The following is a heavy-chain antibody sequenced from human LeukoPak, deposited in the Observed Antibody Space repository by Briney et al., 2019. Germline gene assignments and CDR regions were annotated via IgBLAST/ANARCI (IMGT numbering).Heavy chain of an antibody. D-gene: IGHD3/OR15-3a*01. CDR2: IYPGDSDT. V-gene: IGHV5-51*01. J-gene: IGHJ4*02. Sequence: GESLRISCKGSGYSFTTYWIAWVRQMPGKGLEGMVIIYPGDSDTRYSPSFQGQVTISADKSISPAYLQWSSLKASATAMYYCARFLGPSGGLDYWGQGTRVTVSS. CDR1: GYSFTTYW. CDR3: ARFLGPSGGLDY.